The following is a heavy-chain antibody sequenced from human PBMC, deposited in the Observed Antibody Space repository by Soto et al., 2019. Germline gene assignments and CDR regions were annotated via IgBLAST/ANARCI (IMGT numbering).Heavy chain of an antibody. CDR1: GGTFSNYA. Sequence: QVQLVQSGAEVKKPGSSVKVSYKASGGTFSNYAISWVRQAPGQGLEWMGGIIPIFGTTNYAQRFQGRVTITADESTSTAYMELSSLRSEDTAVYYCARVSSSWYKDYFDYWGQGTLVTVSS. D-gene: IGHD6-13*01. J-gene: IGHJ4*02. CDR2: IIPIFGTT. CDR3: ARVSSSWYKDYFDY. V-gene: IGHV1-69*12.